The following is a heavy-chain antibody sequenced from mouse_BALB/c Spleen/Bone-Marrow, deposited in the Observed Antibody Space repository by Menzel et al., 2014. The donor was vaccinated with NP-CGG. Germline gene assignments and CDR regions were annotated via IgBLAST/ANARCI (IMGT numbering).Heavy chain of an antibody. CDR3: AREGTYYAYFDY. CDR1: GYIFTSYT. Sequence: QVQLQQPAAELARPGASVKLSCKASGYIFTSYTIQWIKQRPGQGLEWIGYINPSIGYTEYNQKFKDKTTLTADTSSSTTYMQLSSLTSEDSAVYYCAREGTYYAYFDYWGQGTPLPVSS. D-gene: IGHD1-1*01. V-gene: IGHV1-4*02. J-gene: IGHJ2*01. CDR2: INPSIGYT.